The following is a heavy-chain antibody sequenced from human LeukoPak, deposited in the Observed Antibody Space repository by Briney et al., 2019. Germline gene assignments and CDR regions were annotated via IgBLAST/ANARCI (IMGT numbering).Heavy chain of an antibody. CDR3: ARGGVKAALDY. V-gene: IGHV3-53*01. J-gene: IGHJ4*02. CDR1: GFTVRSNY. CDR2: VNRSGGT. D-gene: IGHD6-6*01. Sequence: GGSLRLSCAASGFTVRSNYMSWVRQAPGKGLEWVSVVNRSGGTNYADSVKGRFTISRDNAKNTLYLQMNSLRAEDTALYYCARGGVKAALDYWGQGTLVTVSS.